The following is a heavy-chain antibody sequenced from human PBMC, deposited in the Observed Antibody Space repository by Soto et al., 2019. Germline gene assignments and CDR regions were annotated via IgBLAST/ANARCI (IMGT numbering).Heavy chain of an antibody. CDR2: IYYSGST. Sequence: SATLSLTCTVSGGSISSSSYYWGWIRQPPGKGLEWIGSIYYSGSTYYNPSLKSRVTISVDTSKNQFSLKLSSVTAADTAVYYCARVFYDSSGFTYGMDVWGQGTTVTVSS. D-gene: IGHD3-22*01. J-gene: IGHJ6*02. CDR1: GGSISSSSYY. V-gene: IGHV4-39*01. CDR3: ARVFYDSSGFTYGMDV.